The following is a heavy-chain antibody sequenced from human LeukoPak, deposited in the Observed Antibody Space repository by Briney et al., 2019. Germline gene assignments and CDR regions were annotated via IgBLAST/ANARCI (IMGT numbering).Heavy chain of an antibody. CDR3: AREFENWVDPGYSSSWRPLDY. CDR2: IYHRGST. J-gene: IGHJ4*02. V-gene: IGHV4-38-2*02. Sequence: SETLSLTCAVSGYSISSGYYWGWIRQPPGKGLEWIGSIYHRGSTSYNPSLKSRVTISVDTSENQFSLKLSSVTAADTAVYYCAREFENWVDPGYSSSWRPLDYWGQGTLVTVSS. D-gene: IGHD6-13*01. CDR1: GYSISSGYY.